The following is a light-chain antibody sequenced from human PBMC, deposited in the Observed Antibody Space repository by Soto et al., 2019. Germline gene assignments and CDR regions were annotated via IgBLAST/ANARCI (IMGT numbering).Light chain of an antibody. CDR1: SSDVGRYIL. CDR2: EVS. CDR3: CSYAGSGTLL. Sequence: QSALTQPASVSGSAGQSITISCTGTSSDVGRYILVSWYQQHPGKAPKLMIYEVSERPSGVSTRFSGSKSGNTASLTISGLQAEDEADYYCCSYAGSGTLLFDGGTKVTVL. J-gene: IGLJ3*02. V-gene: IGLV2-23*01.